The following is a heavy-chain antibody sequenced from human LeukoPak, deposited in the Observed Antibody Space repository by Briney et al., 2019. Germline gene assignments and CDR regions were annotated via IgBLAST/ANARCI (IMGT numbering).Heavy chain of an antibody. CDR3: ARLDDGDSSGWYVGKYYFDY. D-gene: IGHD6-19*01. CDR1: GGSISSGGYY. CDR2: IYYSGST. J-gene: IGHJ4*02. V-gene: IGHV4-31*03. Sequence: PSETLSLTCTVSGGSISSGGYYWSWIRQHPGKGLEWIGYIYYSGSTYYNPSLKSRVTISVDTSKNQFSLKLSSVTAADTAVYYCARLDDGDSSGWYVGKYYFDYWGQGTLVTVSS.